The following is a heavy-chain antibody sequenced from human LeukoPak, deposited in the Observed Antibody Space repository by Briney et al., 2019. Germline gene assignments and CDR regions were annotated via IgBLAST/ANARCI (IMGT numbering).Heavy chain of an antibody. CDR1: GGSISSYY. J-gene: IGHJ5*02. CDR2: IYYSGST. V-gene: IGHV4-59*01. D-gene: IGHD3-22*01. CDR3: ARHPGYYDSSGYNNWFDP. Sequence: SETLSLTCTVSGGSISSYYWSWIRQPPGKGLEWIGYIYYSGSTNYNPSLKSRVTISVDTSKNQFSLKLSSVTAADTAVYYCARHPGYYDSSGYNNWFDPWGQGTLVTVSS.